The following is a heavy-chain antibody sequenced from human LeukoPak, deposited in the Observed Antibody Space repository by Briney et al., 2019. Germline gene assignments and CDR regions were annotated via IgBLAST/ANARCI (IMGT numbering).Heavy chain of an antibody. CDR1: GFTVSSNY. V-gene: IGHV3-53*05. D-gene: IGHD4-17*01. Sequence: GGSLRLSCAASGFTVSSNYMGWVRQAPGKGLEWVSVIYNGGNTHYADPVKGRFTISRDNSKNTLYLQMSSLRPEDTAVYYCVKDNRDGDNLAWFDPWGQGTLVTVSS. CDR3: VKDNRDGDNLAWFDP. J-gene: IGHJ5*02. CDR2: IYNGGNT.